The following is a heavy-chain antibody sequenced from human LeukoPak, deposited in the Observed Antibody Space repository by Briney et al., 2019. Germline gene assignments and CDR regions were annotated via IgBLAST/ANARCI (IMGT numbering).Heavy chain of an antibody. CDR2: TRSRGYDYPT. J-gene: IGHJ4*02. CDR3: TTDPRLIVVVTASLGY. CDR1: GFTFTDHY. D-gene: IGHD2-21*02. Sequence: PGGSLRLSCAASGFTFTDHYLDWVRQAPGKGLEWVGRTRSRGYDYPTDYAASVKDRFTISRDNSKNTLYLQMNSLETEDTAVYYCTTDPRLIVVVTASLGYWGQGTLVTVSS. V-gene: IGHV3-72*01.